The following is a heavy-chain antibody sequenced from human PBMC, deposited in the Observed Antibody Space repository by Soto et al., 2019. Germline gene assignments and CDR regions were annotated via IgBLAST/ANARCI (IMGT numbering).Heavy chain of an antibody. CDR3: ARHNVDTAMVYLYYYYYGMDV. CDR2: IYPRDSDT. Sequence: GESLKISCKGSGYSFTSYWIGWVHQMPGKGLEWMGIIYPRDSDTRYSPSFQGQVTISADKSISTAYLQWSSLKASDTAMYYCARHNVDTAMVYLYYYYYGMDVWGQGTTVTGSS. V-gene: IGHV5-51*07. CDR1: GYSFTSYW. J-gene: IGHJ6*02. D-gene: IGHD5-18*01.